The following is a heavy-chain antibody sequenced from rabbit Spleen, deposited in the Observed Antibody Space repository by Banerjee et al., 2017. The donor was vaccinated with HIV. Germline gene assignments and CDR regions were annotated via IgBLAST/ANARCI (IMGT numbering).Heavy chain of an antibody. CDR2: IYTRSGST. D-gene: IGHD8-1*01. CDR3: ARDAGTSFSTYGMDL. CDR1: GFSFSSSYY. Sequence: QEQLVESGGGLVQPEGSLTLTCTASGFSFSSSYYMCWVRQAPGKGLEWIGCIYTRSGSTWYASWVNGRFTISKTSTTVTLQMTSLTAADTATYFCARDAGTSFSTYGMDLWGPGTLVTVS. V-gene: IGHV1S45*01. J-gene: IGHJ6*01.